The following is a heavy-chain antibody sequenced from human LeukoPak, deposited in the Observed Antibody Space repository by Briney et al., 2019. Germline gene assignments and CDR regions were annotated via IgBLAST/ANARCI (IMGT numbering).Heavy chain of an antibody. CDR2: INPNSGGT. V-gene: IGHV1-2*02. CDR3: ASSIMVRGVISSFDY. CDR1: GYTFTGYY. D-gene: IGHD3-10*01. J-gene: IGHJ4*02. Sequence: ASVKVSCKASGYTFTGYYMHWVRQAPGQRLEWMGWINPNSGGTNYAQKFQGRVTMTRDTSISTAYMELSRLRSDDTAVYYCASSIMVRGVISSFDYWGQGTLVTVSS.